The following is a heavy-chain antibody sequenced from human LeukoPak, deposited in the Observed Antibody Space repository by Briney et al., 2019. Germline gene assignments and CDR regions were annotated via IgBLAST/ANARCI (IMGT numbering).Heavy chain of an antibody. J-gene: IGHJ4*02. CDR3: AKRGVVIRVILVGFHKEAYYFDS. D-gene: IGHD3-22*01. CDR2: ISDSGGST. CDR1: GITLSNYG. V-gene: IGHV3-23*01. Sequence: GGSLRLSCAVSGITLSNYGMSWVRQALGKGLEWVAGISDSGGSTKYADSVKGRFTISRDSPKNTLYLQMNSLRAEDTAVYFCAKRGVVIRVILVGFHKEAYYFDSWGQGALVTVSS.